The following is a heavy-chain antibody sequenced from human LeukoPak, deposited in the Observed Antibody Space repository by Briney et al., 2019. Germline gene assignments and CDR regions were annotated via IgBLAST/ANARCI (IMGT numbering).Heavy chain of an antibody. CDR1: GGSISSYY. V-gene: IGHV4-59*01. Sequence: PSGTLSLTCTVSGGSISSYYWSWIRQPPGKGLEWIGYIYYSGSTNYNPSLKSRVTISVDTSKNQFSLKPSSVTAADTAVYYCARSGPARSYYDSSGYYYAFFDYWGQGTLVTVSS. CDR2: IYYSGST. CDR3: ARSGPARSYYDSSGYYYAFFDY. J-gene: IGHJ4*02. D-gene: IGHD3-22*01.